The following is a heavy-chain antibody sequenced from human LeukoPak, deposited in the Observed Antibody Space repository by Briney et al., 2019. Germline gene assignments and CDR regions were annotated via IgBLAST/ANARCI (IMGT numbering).Heavy chain of an antibody. CDR3: AGLDIVVVPAATRGIHWFDS. D-gene: IGHD2-2*01. V-gene: IGHV4-59*01. CDR1: GGSISSYY. Sequence: SETLSLTCTVSGGSISSYYWSWIRQPPGKGLEWIGYIYYSGSTNYNPSLKSRVTISVDTSKNQFSLKLSSVTAADTAVYYCAGLDIVVVPAATRGIHWFDSWGQGTLVTVSS. J-gene: IGHJ5*01. CDR2: IYYSGST.